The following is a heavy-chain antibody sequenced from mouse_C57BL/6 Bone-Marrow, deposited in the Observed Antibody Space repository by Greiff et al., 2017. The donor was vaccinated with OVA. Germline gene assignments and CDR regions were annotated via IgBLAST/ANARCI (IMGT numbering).Heavy chain of an antibody. Sequence: QVQLQQPGAELVRPGSSVKLSCKASGYTFTSYWMHWAKQRPIQGLEWIGNIDPSDSETHYNQKFKDKATLTVDKSSSTAYMQLSSLTSEDSAVYDCAREGGNYLDFDYWGQGTTLTVSS. D-gene: IGHD2-1*01. CDR3: AREGGNYLDFDY. J-gene: IGHJ2*01. V-gene: IGHV1-52*01. CDR2: IDPSDSET. CDR1: GYTFTSYW.